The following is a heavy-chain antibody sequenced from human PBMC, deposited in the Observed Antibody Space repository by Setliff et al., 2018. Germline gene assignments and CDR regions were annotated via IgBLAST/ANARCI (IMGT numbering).Heavy chain of an antibody. D-gene: IGHD3-22*01. CDR2: TYYSVST. Sequence: SETLSLTCTVSGGSISSYYWSWIRQSPGKGLEWIGYTYYSVSTNYNPSPKSRVTISVDTSKNQFSLKLSSVTAADTAVYYCARASYYYDSSGYYGSGAFDIWGQGTMVTVSS. J-gene: IGHJ3*02. V-gene: IGHV4-59*01. CDR1: GGSISSYY. CDR3: ARASYYYDSSGYYGSGAFDI.